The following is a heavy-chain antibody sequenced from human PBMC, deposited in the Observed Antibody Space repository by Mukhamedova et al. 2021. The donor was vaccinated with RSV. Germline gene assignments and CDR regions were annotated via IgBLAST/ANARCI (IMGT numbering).Heavy chain of an antibody. CDR3: ARVRSSSWYVDY. D-gene: IGHD6-13*01. V-gene: IGHV4-39*07. J-gene: IGHJ4*02. Sequence: KPSLKSRVTISVDTSKNQFSLKLSSVTAADTAVYYCARVRSSSWYVDYWGQGTLVTVSS.